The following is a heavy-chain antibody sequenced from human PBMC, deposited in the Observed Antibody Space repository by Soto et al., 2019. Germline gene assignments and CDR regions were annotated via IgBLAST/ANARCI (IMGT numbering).Heavy chain of an antibody. CDR3: SRGTYYPQSSGLHADY. Sequence: GGSLRLSCATSGFTFNDYAMYWVRQAPGQGLEWGAMISSDGHHQFYVDNLRGRFTVSRDNSKNTLFLQMNSLRPEDTAVYYCSRGTYYPQSSGLHADYWGPGTVVTVSS. V-gene: IGHV3-30*03. CDR2: ISSDGHHQ. CDR1: GFTFNDYA. D-gene: IGHD3-22*01. J-gene: IGHJ4*02.